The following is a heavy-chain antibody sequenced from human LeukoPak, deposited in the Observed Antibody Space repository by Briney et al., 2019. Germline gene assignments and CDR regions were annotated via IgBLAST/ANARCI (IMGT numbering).Heavy chain of an antibody. CDR2: ISGSGGST. CDR3: ARDYADYVGYFFFDY. Sequence: GGSLRLSCAASGSTFSSYAMSWVRQAQGKGLEWVSAISGSGGSTYYADSVKGRFTISRDNSQNTLYLQMNSLRAEDTAVYYCARDYADYVGYFFFDYWGQGTLVTVSS. J-gene: IGHJ4*02. V-gene: IGHV3-23*01. CDR1: GSTFSSYA. D-gene: IGHD4-17*01.